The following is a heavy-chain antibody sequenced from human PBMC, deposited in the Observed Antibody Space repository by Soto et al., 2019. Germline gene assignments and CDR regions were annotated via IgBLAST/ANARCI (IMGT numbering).Heavy chain of an antibody. Sequence: SVKVSCKASGGTFSSYAISWVRQAPGQGLEWMGGIIPIFGTANYAQKFQGRVTITADESTSTAYMELSSLRSEDTAVYYCASLHCTNGVCSNRNWFDPWGQGTLLTVSS. CDR3: ASLHCTNGVCSNRNWFDP. CDR1: GGTFSSYA. J-gene: IGHJ5*02. D-gene: IGHD2-8*01. CDR2: IIPIFGTA. V-gene: IGHV1-69*13.